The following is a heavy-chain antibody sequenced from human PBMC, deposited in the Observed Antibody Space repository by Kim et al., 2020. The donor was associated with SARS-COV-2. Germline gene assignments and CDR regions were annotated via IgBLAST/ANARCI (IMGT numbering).Heavy chain of an antibody. CDR2: IYYSGST. CDR3: ARRRGRGSGYGYYYYYMDV. J-gene: IGHJ6*03. D-gene: IGHD3-22*01. CDR1: GGSISSYY. Sequence: SETLSLTCTVSGGSISSYYWSWIRQPPGKGLEWIGYIYYSGSTNYNPSLKSRVTISVDTSKNQFSLKLSSVTAADTAVYYCARRRGRGSGYGYYYYYMDVWCKGTTVTVSS. V-gene: IGHV4-59*08.